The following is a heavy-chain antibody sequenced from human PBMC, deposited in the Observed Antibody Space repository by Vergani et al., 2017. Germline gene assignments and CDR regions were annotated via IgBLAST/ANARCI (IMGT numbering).Heavy chain of an antibody. V-gene: IGHV4-4*03. J-gene: IGHJ4*01. CDR2: IYHSGTT. D-gene: IGHD4-17*01. Sequence: QMQLQESGPGLVKPPGTLSLTCAVSGGSVSSSSWWGWVRQPPGKGLEWIGEIYHSGTTNFNPSLKSRVTMSIDKTKNQFSLKLNSVTAADTAVYYCTRGYGDCGADWGQGLLVTVSS. CDR1: GGSVSSSSW. CDR3: TRGYGDCGAD.